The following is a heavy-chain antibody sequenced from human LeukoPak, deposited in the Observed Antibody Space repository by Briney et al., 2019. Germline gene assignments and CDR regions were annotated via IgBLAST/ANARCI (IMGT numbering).Heavy chain of an antibody. D-gene: IGHD3-3*01. V-gene: IGHV3-7*01. J-gene: IGHJ6*03. CDR2: IKQDGSEK. CDR3: ARDTPLRFLEWLSPYYYYYMDV. Sequence: GGSLRLSCAASGFTFSSYWMSWVRQAPGKGLEWVANIKQDGSEKYYVDSVKGRFTISRDNAKNSLYLQMNSLRAEDTAVYYCARDTPLRFLEWLSPYYYYYMDVWGKGTTVTVSS. CDR1: GFTFSSYW.